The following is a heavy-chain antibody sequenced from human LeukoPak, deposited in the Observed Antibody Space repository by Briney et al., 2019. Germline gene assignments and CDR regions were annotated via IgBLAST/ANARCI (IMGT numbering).Heavy chain of an antibody. CDR2: IIPIFGTA. V-gene: IGHV1-69*05. CDR3: ARNIAAAVPVGYYYYMDV. CDR1: GGTFSSYA. Sequence: SVKVSCKASGGTFSSYAISWVRQAPGQGLEWMGGIIPIFGTANYAQKFQGRVTITTDESTSTAYMELSSLRSEDTAVYYCARNIAAAVPVGYYYYMDVWGKGTTVTVSS. D-gene: IGHD6-13*01. J-gene: IGHJ6*03.